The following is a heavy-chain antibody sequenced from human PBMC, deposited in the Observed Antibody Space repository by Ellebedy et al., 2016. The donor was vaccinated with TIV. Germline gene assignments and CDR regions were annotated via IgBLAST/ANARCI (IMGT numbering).Heavy chain of an antibody. Sequence: SGPTLVKPTQTLTLTCTFSGFSLSTTRVSVSWIRQPPGKALEWLARIDWDDNKYFNTSLRTRLTISTDTSKNQVVLTMTNMDPVDTATYYCARTDGSGWAFDSWGQGTLVTVSS. J-gene: IGHJ4*02. V-gene: IGHV2-70*11. CDR1: GFSLSTTRVS. CDR3: ARTDGSGWAFDS. D-gene: IGHD6-19*01. CDR2: IDWDDNK.